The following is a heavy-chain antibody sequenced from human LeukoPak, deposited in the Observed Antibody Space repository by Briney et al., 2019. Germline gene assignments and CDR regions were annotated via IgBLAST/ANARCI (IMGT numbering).Heavy chain of an antibody. J-gene: IGHJ6*02. D-gene: IGHD3-9*01. CDR2: IYYSGST. V-gene: IGHV4-59*01. CDR1: GGSISSYY. Sequence: SETLSLTCTVSGGSISSYYWSWVRQPPGKGLEWIGYIYYSGSTNYNPSLKSRVTIPVDTSKNQFSLKLSSVTAADTAVYYCARGPDFGWLLSNYYGMDVWGQGTTVTVSS. CDR3: ARGPDFGWLLSNYYGMDV.